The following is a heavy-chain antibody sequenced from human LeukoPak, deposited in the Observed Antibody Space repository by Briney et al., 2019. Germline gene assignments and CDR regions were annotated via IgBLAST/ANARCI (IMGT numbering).Heavy chain of an antibody. CDR1: GGSISSYY. J-gene: IGHJ4*02. CDR3: ARERRDGYKVYFDY. Sequence: PSETLSLTCIVSGGSISSYYWSWIRQPPGKGLEWIGFVYDSGSTNYNPSLKSRVTISVDTSKNQFSLRLSSVTAADTAVYYCARERRDGYKVYFDYWGQGTLATVSS. V-gene: IGHV4-59*01. CDR2: VYDSGST. D-gene: IGHD5-24*01.